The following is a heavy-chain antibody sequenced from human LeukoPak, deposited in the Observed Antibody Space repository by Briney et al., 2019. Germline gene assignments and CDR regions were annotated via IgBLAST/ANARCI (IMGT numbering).Heavy chain of an antibody. CDR3: AKDYYDISGYTRPTVDY. CDR1: GFTFSNYA. D-gene: IGHD3-22*01. J-gene: IGHJ4*02. V-gene: IGHV3-23*01. CDR2: ISGSGGST. Sequence: GGSLSLSCAASGFTFSNYAMIWVRQAPGKGLEWVSTISGSGGSTYYADSVKGRFTISRDNSKNTLYLQMNSLRAEDTAVYYCAKDYYDISGYTRPTVDYWGQGTLVTVSS.